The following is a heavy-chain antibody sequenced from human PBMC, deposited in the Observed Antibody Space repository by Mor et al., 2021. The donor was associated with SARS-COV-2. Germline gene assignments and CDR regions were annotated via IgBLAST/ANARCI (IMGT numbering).Heavy chain of an antibody. Sequence: NYAQKLQGRVTMTTDTSTSTAYMELRSLRSDDTAVYYCAREYGEVQLERRRDLFDPWGQGTLVTVSS. CDR3: AREYGEVQLERRRDLFDP. J-gene: IGHJ5*02. D-gene: IGHD1-1*01. V-gene: IGHV1-18*01.